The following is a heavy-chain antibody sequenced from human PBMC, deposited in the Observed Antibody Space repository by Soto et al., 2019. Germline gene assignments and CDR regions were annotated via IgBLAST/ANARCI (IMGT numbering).Heavy chain of an antibody. J-gene: IGHJ4*02. D-gene: IGHD5-12*01. CDR1: GFTFSDHY. V-gene: IGHV3-72*01. CDR2: SRNKANSYIK. CDR3: ARSRGGYSGYDDY. Sequence: PGGSLRLSCAASGFTFSDHYMAWVRQAPGKGLEWVGRSRNKANSYIKEYAASVKGRFTISRDDSENSLYLQMNSLKTEDTAVYYCARSRGGYSGYDDYWGQGTLVTVSS.